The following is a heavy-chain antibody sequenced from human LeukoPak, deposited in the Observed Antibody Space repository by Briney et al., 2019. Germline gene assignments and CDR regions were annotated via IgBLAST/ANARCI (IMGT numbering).Heavy chain of an antibody. D-gene: IGHD5-12*01. Sequence: ASVKVSCKASAYTFTGYYMHWVRQAPGQGLEWMGWINPNSGGTNYAQKFQGRVTMTRDTSISTAYMELSRLRSDDTAVYYCARGYILNDAFDIWGQGTMVTVSS. CDR2: INPNSGGT. CDR3: ARGYILNDAFDI. CDR1: AYTFTGYY. J-gene: IGHJ3*02. V-gene: IGHV1-2*02.